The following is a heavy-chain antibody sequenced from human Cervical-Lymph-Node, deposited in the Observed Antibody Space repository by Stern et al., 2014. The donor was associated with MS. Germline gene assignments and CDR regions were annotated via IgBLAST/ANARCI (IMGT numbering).Heavy chain of an antibody. D-gene: IGHD6-6*01. V-gene: IGHV1-69*01. CDR1: GGTFNRYV. J-gene: IGHJ6*02. Sequence: VQLEESGAEVKKPGSSVKVSCKASGGTFNRYVISWVRQAPGQGLEWMGGFGPLFSTTHYAQKVQGRVTITADESRSTTYMELTSLRSDDTAVYYCARGGIGSSRLYYHFYGMDVWGQGTTVTVSS. CDR2: FGPLFSTT. CDR3: ARGGIGSSRLYYHFYGMDV.